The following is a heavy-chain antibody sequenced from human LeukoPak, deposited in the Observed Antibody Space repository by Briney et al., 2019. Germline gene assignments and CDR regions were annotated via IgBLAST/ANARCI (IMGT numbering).Heavy chain of an antibody. V-gene: IGHV3-23*01. D-gene: IGHD5-18*01. CDR2: ISDSGGSS. J-gene: IGHJ4*02. Sequence: GGSLRLSCAASGFRFTDYAMSWVRQAPGKGLQWVSGISDSGGSSYYTDSVKSRSTIPRDNSKNTVFLEMNNLRVEDTAVYFCARHDSYIPWWGQGSLVTVSS. CDR1: GFRFTDYA. CDR3: ARHDSYIPW.